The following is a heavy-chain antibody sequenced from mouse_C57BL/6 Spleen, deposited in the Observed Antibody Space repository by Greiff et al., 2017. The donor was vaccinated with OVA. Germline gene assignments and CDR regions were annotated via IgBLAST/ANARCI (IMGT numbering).Heavy chain of an antibody. J-gene: IGHJ3*01. CDR2: ISDGGSYT. CDR3: AREGDYYGSGRFAY. D-gene: IGHD1-1*01. CDR1: GFTFSSYA. Sequence: EVQGVESGGGLVKPGGSLKLSCAASGFTFSSYAMSWVRQTPEKRLEWVATISDGGSYTYYPDNVKGRFTISRDNAKNNLYLQMSQLRSDDTAMYYCAREGDYYGSGRFAYWGQGTLVTVSA. V-gene: IGHV5-4*01.